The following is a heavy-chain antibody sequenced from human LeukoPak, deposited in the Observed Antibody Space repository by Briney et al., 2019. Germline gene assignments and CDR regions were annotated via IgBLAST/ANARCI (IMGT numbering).Heavy chain of an antibody. CDR2: ISAYNGNT. CDR1: GYTFTSYG. CDR3: ARIVVLPAASIYYGMDV. Sequence: ASVKVSCKASGYTFTSYGITWVRQALGQGLEWMGWISAYNGNTNYAQKFQGRVTITTDTSTSTAYMELRSLRSDDTAVYYCARIVVLPAASIYYGMDVWGQATTVTVSS. D-gene: IGHD2-2*01. V-gene: IGHV1-18*01. J-gene: IGHJ6*02.